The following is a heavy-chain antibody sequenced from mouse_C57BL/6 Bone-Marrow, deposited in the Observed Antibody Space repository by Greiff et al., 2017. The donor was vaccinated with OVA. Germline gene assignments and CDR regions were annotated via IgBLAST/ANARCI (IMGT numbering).Heavy chain of an antibody. D-gene: IGHD1-1*01. CDR2: IDPSDSYT. CDR3: ARKTVGRDYFDY. Sequence: QVQLQQPGAELVMPGASVKLSCKASGYTFTSSWMHWVKQRPGQGLEWIGEIDPSDSYTNYNQKFKGKSTLTVDKSSSTAYMQLSSLTSEDSAVYYSARKTVGRDYFDYWGQGTTLTVSS. CDR1: GYTFTSSW. V-gene: IGHV1-69*01. J-gene: IGHJ2*01.